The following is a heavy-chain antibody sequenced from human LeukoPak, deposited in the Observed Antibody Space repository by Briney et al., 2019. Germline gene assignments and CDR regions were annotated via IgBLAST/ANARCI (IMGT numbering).Heavy chain of an antibody. Sequence: QPGESLRLFCAASGFTFSNCAMSWVRQAPGKGLEWVSAISGSGGSTYYADSVKGRFTISRDNSKNTLYLQMNSLRAEDTAVYYCESKKGAFDIWGQGTMVTVSS. CDR3: ESKKGAFDI. CDR2: ISGSGGST. V-gene: IGHV3-23*01. D-gene: IGHD4-11*01. J-gene: IGHJ3*02. CDR1: GFTFSNCA.